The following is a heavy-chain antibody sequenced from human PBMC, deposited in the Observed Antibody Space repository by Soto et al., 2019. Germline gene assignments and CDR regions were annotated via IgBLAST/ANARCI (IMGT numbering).Heavy chain of an antibody. V-gene: IGHV3-30-3*01. J-gene: IGHJ3*02. CDR1: GFSFRNYN. CDR3: VRETQIVMVVVPTPGSPGAFDM. CDR2: VSHDGVNK. Sequence: QMQLVESGGGVVQPGRSLRLSCAASGFSFRNYNLHWVRQAPGKGLEWVAVVSHDGVNKHYAESVKGRLSISRDSSRVTLYLQMNSLRPEDTAVYYCVRETQIVMVVVPTPGSPGAFDMWGQGTMVTVSS. D-gene: IGHD2-15*01.